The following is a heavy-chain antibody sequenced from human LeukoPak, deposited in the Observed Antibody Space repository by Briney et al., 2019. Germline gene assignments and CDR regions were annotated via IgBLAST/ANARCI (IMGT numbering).Heavy chain of an antibody. Sequence: PSETLSLTCTVSGGSISSYYWSWIRQPPGKGLEWLGYIYYSGSTNYSPSLKSRLTISVDTSKNQFSLKLSSVTAADTAVYYCARTYGSSGLGYFDLWGRGTLVTASS. CDR3: ARTYGSSGLGYFDL. V-gene: IGHV4-59*01. CDR2: IYYSGST. D-gene: IGHD6-13*01. J-gene: IGHJ2*01. CDR1: GGSISSYY.